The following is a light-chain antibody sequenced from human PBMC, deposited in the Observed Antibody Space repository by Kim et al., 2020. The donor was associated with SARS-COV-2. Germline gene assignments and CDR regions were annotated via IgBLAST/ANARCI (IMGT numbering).Light chain of an antibody. Sequence: SVSPRERATLSCMASQSVSSYLAWYQQNPVQAPRLLIYDASNRATGIPARFSGSGSGTDFTLTISSLEPEDFAVYYCQQRSNWLTFGGGTKVDIK. CDR3: QQRSNWLT. CDR1: QSVSSY. V-gene: IGKV3-11*01. J-gene: IGKJ4*01. CDR2: DAS.